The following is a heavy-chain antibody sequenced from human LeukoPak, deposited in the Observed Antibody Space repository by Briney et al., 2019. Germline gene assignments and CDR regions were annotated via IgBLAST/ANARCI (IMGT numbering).Heavy chain of an antibody. V-gene: IGHV1-8*03. CDR1: GYTSTSYD. D-gene: IGHD3-22*01. Sequence: ASVKVSCKASGYTSTSYDINWVRQATGQGLEWMGWMNPNSGNTGYAQKFQGRVTITRNTSISTAYMELSSLRSEDTAVYYCARATYYYDSSGYPHDAFDIWGQGTMVTVSS. CDR2: MNPNSGNT. J-gene: IGHJ3*02. CDR3: ARATYYYDSSGYPHDAFDI.